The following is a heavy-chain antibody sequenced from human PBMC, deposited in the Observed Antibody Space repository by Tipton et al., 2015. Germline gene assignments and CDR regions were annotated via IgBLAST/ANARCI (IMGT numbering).Heavy chain of an antibody. Sequence: SLRLSCEVSEVIXXGXXXXXXXXXPXKGLEWVGQISPDGSEKWYLDSMEGRFTISRDNAKKSLYLQMNRLRAEDTAIYYCVRDINGGXXXLWGQGTTVTVSX. V-gene: IGHV3-7*01. J-gene: IGHJ3*01. CDR2: ISPDGSEK. CDR3: VRDINGGXXXL. CDR1: EVIXXGXX. D-gene: IGHD7-27*01.